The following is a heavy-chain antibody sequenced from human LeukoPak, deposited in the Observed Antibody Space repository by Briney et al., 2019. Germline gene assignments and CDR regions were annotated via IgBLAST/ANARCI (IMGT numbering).Heavy chain of an antibody. D-gene: IGHD3-10*01. J-gene: IGHJ4*02. CDR1: GGSVCSTTYY. CDR3: ARYVVYGSGKYYDY. CDR2: INYSGST. Sequence: SETLSLTCTVSGGSVCSTTYYWSWIRQPPGKGLEWIASINYSGSTYYNPSLKSRVTISVDTSENQFSLKLSSVTAADTAVYYCARYVVYGSGKYYDYWGQGTLVTVSS. V-gene: IGHV4-39*01.